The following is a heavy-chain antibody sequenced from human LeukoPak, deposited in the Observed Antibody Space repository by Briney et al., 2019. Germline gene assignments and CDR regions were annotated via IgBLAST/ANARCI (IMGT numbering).Heavy chain of an antibody. Sequence: SETLSLTCRVYGGSFSGYYWSWIRQPPGKGLGWIGEINHSGSTNYNPSLKSRVTISVDPSKNQFSLRVSSVTAADTAVYYCARVRDGYNFVVPDYWGQGTLVTVSS. CDR1: GGSFSGYY. V-gene: IGHV4-34*01. J-gene: IGHJ4*02. CDR2: INHSGST. D-gene: IGHD5-24*01. CDR3: ARVRDGYNFVVPDY.